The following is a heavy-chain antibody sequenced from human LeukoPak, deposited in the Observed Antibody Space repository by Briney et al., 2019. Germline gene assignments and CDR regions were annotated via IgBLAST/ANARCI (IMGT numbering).Heavy chain of an antibody. CDR2: IYHSGST. V-gene: IGHV4-34*01. CDR3: ARVEVGDWFDP. J-gene: IGHJ5*02. D-gene: IGHD3-10*01. Sequence: SETLSLTCAVYGGSFSGYYWSWIRQPPGKGLEWIGEIYHSGSTNYNPSLKSRVTISVDKSKNQFSLKLSSVTAADTAVYYCARVEVGDWFDPWGQGTLVTVSS. CDR1: GGSFSGYY.